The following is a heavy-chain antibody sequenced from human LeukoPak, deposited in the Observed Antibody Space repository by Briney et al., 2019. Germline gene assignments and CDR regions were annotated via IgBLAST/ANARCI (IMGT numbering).Heavy chain of an antibody. V-gene: IGHV3-15*01. J-gene: IGHJ4*02. D-gene: IGHD2-21*02. CDR1: GFTFSNAW. CDR2: IKSKTDGGTT. Sequence: PGGSLRLSCAASGFTFSNAWISWVRQAPGKGLEWIGRIKSKTDGGTTDYAASVKGRITISRDDSKNTLYLQMNSLKTEDTAVYYCTTVCCGGDSAHYWGQGTLVTVSS. CDR3: TTVCCGGDSAHY.